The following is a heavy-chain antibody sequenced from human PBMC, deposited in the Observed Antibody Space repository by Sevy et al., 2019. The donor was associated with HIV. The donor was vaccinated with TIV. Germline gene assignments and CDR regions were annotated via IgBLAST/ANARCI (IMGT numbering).Heavy chain of an antibody. CDR2: IRNRPNRYTT. J-gene: IGHJ6*03. CDR3: VRGPNCGVGGCQQISPYCLDV. Sequence: GGSLRLSCAASGFAFSDHYVDWVRQAPGKGLEWVGRIRNRPNRYTTEYAASVEGRFTISKDDPRHSLYLQMNSLKTEDSAVYYCVRGPNCGVGGCQQISPYCLDVWGIGATVTVSS. CDR1: GFAFSDHY. D-gene: IGHD2-21*01. V-gene: IGHV3-72*01.